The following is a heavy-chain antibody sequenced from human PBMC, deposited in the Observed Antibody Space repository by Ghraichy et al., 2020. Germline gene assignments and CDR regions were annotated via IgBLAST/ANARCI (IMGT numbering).Heavy chain of an antibody. D-gene: IGHD1-26*01. J-gene: IGHJ4*02. V-gene: IGHV4-4*07. CDR1: DGSISSYY. CDR3: ARDSVPTWYSGSRATGYYFDY. CDR2: IYTSGST. Sequence: SETLSLTCTVSDGSISSYYWSWIRQPAGKGLEWIGRIYTSGSTNYNPSLKSRVTMSVDTSKNQFSLKLSSVTAADTAVYYCARDSVPTWYSGSRATGYYFDYWGQGTLVTVSS.